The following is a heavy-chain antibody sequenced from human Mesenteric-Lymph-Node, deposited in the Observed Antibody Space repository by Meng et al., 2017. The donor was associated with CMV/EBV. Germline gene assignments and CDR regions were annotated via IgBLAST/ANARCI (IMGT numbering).Heavy chain of an antibody. CDR2: ISWNGGTT. Sequence: GESLKISCAASGFTFSDYYMSWVRQAPGKGLEWVSGISWNGGTTDYADSVKGRFTISRDNAKNSLYLQMNSLRAEDTAVYYCARGIAALGGDYWGQGTLVTVSS. J-gene: IGHJ4*02. D-gene: IGHD6-13*01. V-gene: IGHV3-20*04. CDR1: GFTFSDYY. CDR3: ARGIAALGGDY.